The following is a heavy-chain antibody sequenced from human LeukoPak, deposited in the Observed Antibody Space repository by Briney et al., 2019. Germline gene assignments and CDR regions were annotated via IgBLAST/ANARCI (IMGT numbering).Heavy chain of an antibody. Sequence: GGSLRLSCAASGFTFSSYGTHWVRQAPGKGLEWVAVIWYDGSNKYYADSVKGRFTISRDNSKNTLYLQMNSLRAEDTAVYYCAKDMSGWTYFDYWGQGTLVTVSS. V-gene: IGHV3-30*02. CDR3: AKDMSGWTYFDY. CDR1: GFTFSSYG. D-gene: IGHD6-19*01. CDR2: IWYDGSNK. J-gene: IGHJ4*02.